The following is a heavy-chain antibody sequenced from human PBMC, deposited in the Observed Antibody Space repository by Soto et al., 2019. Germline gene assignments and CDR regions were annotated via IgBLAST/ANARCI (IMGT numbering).Heavy chain of an antibody. V-gene: IGHV4-59*11. D-gene: IGHD4-17*01. CDR2: VHYSGTT. Sequence: QVRLEGSGPGLVKPSETLSLTCNVSGASFINHYWSWIRQPPGKALEWVAFVHYSGTTNYNPSLESRVCISGDTSKNQFSLKVTSVTAADTAVYFCARNSDYGSYFDLWGRGTLVTVSS. J-gene: IGHJ2*01. CDR3: ARNSDYGSYFDL. CDR1: GASFINHY.